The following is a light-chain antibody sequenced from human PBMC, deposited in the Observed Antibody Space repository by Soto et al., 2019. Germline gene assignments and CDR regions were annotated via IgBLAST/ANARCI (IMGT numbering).Light chain of an antibody. CDR1: QRVSNP. CDR3: QQYSRAPRT. Sequence: ELVLTQSPATLAVSPGERATLSCWASQRVSNPFAWYQQKPGQAPRLLIYDASKRATGIPARFRGSGSGTDFTLTISSLEPEDFAVYYCQQYSRAPRTFGQGTKVDIK. CDR2: DAS. J-gene: IGKJ1*01. V-gene: IGKV3-11*01.